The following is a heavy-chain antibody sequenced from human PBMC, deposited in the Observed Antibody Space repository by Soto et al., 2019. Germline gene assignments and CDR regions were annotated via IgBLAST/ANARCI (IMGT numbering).Heavy chain of an antibody. CDR2: ISGSGGST. D-gene: IGHD2-21*02. J-gene: IGHJ4*02. CDR1: AFCFSTSW. Sequence: GRSLRLSCAASAFCFSTSWRHWVRQAPGKGLEWVSAISGSGGSTYYADSVKGRFTISRDNSKNTLYLQMNSLRAEDTAVYYCAKNVVVTAIRFDYWGQGTLVTVSS. V-gene: IGHV3-23*01. CDR3: AKNVVVTAIRFDY.